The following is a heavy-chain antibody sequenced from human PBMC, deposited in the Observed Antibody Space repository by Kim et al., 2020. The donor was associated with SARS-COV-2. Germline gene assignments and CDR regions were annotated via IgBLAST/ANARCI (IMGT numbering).Heavy chain of an antibody. CDR2: FDGSGGRT. D-gene: IGHD1-1*01. J-gene: IGHJ6*02. Sequence: GGSLRLSCAASGFISSSYAMTWVRQAPGKGLEWVSAFDGSGGRTYYADSVKGRFTISRDTTENTLYLQLNSLRAEDTAIYYCTKGGTLVKYSYYGMKVWGQGTTVTVSS. CDR3: TKGGTLVKYSYYGMKV. V-gene: IGHV3-23*01. CDR1: GFISSSYA.